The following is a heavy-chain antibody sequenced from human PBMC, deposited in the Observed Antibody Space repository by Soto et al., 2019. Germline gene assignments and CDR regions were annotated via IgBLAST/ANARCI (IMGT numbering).Heavy chain of an antibody. J-gene: IGHJ3*02. CDR2: IIPIFGTA. Sequence: ASVKVSCKASGGTFSSYAISWVRQAPGQGLEWMGGIIPIFGTANYAQKFQGRVTITADKSTSTAYMELSSLRSEDTAVYYCARDYDSSGYTMSVSACDSWGKGTRVTVSS. CDR3: ARDYDSSGYTMSVSACDS. CDR1: GGTFSSYA. V-gene: IGHV1-69*06. D-gene: IGHD3-22*01.